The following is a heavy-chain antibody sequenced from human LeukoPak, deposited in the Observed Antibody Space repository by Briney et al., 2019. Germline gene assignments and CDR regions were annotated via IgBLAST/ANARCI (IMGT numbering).Heavy chain of an antibody. CDR3: ARGGGGCSGGSCYGFRGAFDI. D-gene: IGHD2-15*01. CDR2: IYYSGST. CDR1: GGSISSYY. V-gene: IGHV4-59*01. J-gene: IGHJ3*02. Sequence: SETLSLTCTVSGGSISSYYWSWIRQPPGKGLEWIGYIYYSGSTNYNPSLKSRVTISVDTSKNQFSLKLSSVTAADTAVYYCARGGGGCSGGSCYGFRGAFDIWGQGTMVTVSS.